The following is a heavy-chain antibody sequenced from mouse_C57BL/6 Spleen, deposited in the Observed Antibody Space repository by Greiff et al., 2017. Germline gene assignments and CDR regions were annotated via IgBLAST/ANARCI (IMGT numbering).Heavy chain of an antibody. CDR2: ISSGSSTI. D-gene: IGHD2-2*01. CDR1: GFTFSDYG. J-gene: IGHJ4*01. Sequence: DVKLVESGGGLVKPGGSLKLSCAASGFTFSDYGMHWVRQAPEKGLEWVAYISSGSSTIYYADTVKGRFTIARDNAKNTLFLQMTSLRSEDTAMYYCARPDYGNDEGYYAMGDWGQGTSVTVSS. CDR3: ARPDYGNDEGYYAMGD. V-gene: IGHV5-17*01.